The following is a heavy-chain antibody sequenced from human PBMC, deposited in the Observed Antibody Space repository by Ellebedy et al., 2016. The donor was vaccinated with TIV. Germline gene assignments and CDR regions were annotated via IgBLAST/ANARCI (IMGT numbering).Heavy chain of an antibody. J-gene: IGHJ4*02. V-gene: IGHV1-46*01. D-gene: IGHD6-13*01. CDR3: ATTEYSRTWSFDY. CDR1: GNTFTSYS. CDR2: INPTSGST. Sequence: AASVKVSCKASGNTFTSYSIYWVRRAPGRGLEWMGIINPTSGSTMYAQTFRGRVTVTSDTFTNTVYMELSSLTSEDTAVYFCATTEYSRTWSFDYWGQGTLVTVSS.